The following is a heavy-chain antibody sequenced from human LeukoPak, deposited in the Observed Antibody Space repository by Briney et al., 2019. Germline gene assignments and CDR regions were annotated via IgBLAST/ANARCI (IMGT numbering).Heavy chain of an antibody. CDR3: ARDDFWSGYPH. Sequence: PSETLSLTCTVSGGSISSGGYYWSWIRQHPGKGLEWIGYIYYSGSTYYNPSLKSRVTISVDTSMNQFSLKLSSVTAADTAVYYCARDDFWSGYPHWGQGTLVTVSS. D-gene: IGHD3-3*01. V-gene: IGHV4-31*03. CDR1: GGSISSGGYY. CDR2: IYYSGST. J-gene: IGHJ4*02.